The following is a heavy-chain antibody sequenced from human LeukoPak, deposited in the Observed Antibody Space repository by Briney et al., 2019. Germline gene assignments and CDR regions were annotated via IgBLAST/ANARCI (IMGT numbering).Heavy chain of an antibody. CDR3: ARGQRWLQFLLDY. V-gene: IGHV3-66*01. D-gene: IGHD3-3*01. CDR2: IYSGGST. Sequence: GGSLRLSCAVSGFTVSNNYMSWVRQAPGKGLEWVSVIYSGGSTYYADSVKGRFTIARDNSRNTVFLQMNSLRAEDTAVYYCARGQRWLQFLLDYWGQGTLVTVSS. CDR1: GFTVSNNY. J-gene: IGHJ4*02.